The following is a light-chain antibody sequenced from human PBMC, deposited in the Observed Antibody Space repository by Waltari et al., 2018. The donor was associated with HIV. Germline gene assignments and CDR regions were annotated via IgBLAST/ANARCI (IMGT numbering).Light chain of an antibody. CDR1: ALPKKY. Sequence: SYELTQPPSVSVSPGQTARITCSGDALPKKYVYWYQQRPGRAPVLVMYTDSERPSGIPERFSGSSSGTTVTLTISGVQAEDEAAYYCQSADSSGTYVFGTGTKVTVL. CDR3: QSADSSGTYV. V-gene: IGLV3-25*03. CDR2: TDS. J-gene: IGLJ1*01.